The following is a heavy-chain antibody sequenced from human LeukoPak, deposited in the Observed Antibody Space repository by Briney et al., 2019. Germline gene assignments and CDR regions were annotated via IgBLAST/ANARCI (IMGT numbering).Heavy chain of an antibody. D-gene: IGHD4/OR15-4a*01. CDR1: GFTFSTYY. V-gene: IGHV3-21*04. CDR3: ARRAGAYSHPYDY. CDR2: ISSSSIYI. J-gene: IGHJ4*02. Sequence: GGSLRLSCAASGFTFSTYYMNWVRQAPGKGLEWVSSISSSSIYIYYADSVKGRFTISRDNAKNSLYLQMNSLRAEDTAVYYCARRAGAYSHPYDYWGQGTLVTVSS.